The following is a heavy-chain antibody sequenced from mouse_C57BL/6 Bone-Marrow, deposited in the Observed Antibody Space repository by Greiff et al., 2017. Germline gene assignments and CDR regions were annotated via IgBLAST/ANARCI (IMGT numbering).Heavy chain of an antibody. CDR3: ARGGDLYYYAMDY. CDR2: ISDGGSYT. J-gene: IGHJ4*01. Sequence: EVTLVESGGGLVKPGGSLKLSCAASGFTFSSYAMSWVRQTPDKRLEWVATISDGGSYTYYPANVTGRFTISRDNAKNNLYLQMSHLKSEDTAMYYCARGGDLYYYAMDYWGQGTSVTVSS. D-gene: IGHD3-3*01. CDR1: GFTFSSYA. V-gene: IGHV5-4*03.